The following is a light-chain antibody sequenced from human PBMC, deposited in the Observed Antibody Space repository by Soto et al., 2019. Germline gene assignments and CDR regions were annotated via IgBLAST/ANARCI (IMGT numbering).Light chain of an antibody. J-gene: IGKJ5*01. CDR2: DAS. V-gene: IGKV3-11*01. CDR1: QSVSSY. Sequence: EIVLTQSPATLSLSPGERATLSCRASQSVSSYLAWYQQKPGQAPMLLISDASNRATGIPARFSGSGSGTDFTLTISSLEPEDFAVYYCQQRSNWPPAITFGQGTRLEIK. CDR3: QQRSNWPPAIT.